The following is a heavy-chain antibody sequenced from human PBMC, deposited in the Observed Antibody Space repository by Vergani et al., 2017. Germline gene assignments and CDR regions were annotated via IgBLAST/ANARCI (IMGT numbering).Heavy chain of an antibody. CDR3: TTSNYDFWSGYYFRGGYYYYYMDV. Sequence: EVQLVESGGGLVKPGGSLRLSCAASGFTFSNAWMNWVRQAPGKGLEWVGRIKSKTDGGTTDYAAPVKGRFTISRDDSKNTLYLQMNSLKTEDTAVYYCTTSNYDFWSGYYFRGGYYYYYMDVWGKGTTVTVSS. J-gene: IGHJ6*03. CDR1: GFTFSNAW. CDR2: IKSKTDGGTT. V-gene: IGHV3-15*07. D-gene: IGHD3-3*01.